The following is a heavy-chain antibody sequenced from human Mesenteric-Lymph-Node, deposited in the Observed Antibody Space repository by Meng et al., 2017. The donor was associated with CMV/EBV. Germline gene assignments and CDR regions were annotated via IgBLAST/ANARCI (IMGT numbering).Heavy chain of an antibody. CDR2: IIPILGIA. V-gene: IGHV1-69*02. D-gene: IGHD6-13*01. CDR1: GCTFSRYT. J-gene: IGHJ5*02. Sequence: QVQLVQSGAEVKKPGSSVKVSCKASGCTFSRYTISWVRQAPGQGLEWMGRIIPILGIANYAQKFQGRVTITADKSTSTAYMELSSLRSEDTAVYYCAGGIAAAGSRWFDPWGQGTLVTVSS. CDR3: AGGIAAAGSRWFDP.